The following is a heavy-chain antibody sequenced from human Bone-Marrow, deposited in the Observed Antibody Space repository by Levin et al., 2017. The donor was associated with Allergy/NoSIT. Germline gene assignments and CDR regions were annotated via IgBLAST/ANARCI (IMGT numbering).Heavy chain of an antibody. CDR3: TRGVGGSGHYYYGMDV. Sequence: GGSLRLSCATSGFTFSGSAIHWVRQSSGKGLEWVGRIRTTLNNYATTFAASVKGRFTISRDDSTNTIYLQMNSLKTEDTAVYYCTRGVGGSGHYYYGMDVWGPGTAVTVS. CDR2: IRTTLNNYAT. D-gene: IGHD4-23*01. CDR1: GFTFSGSA. J-gene: IGHJ6*02. V-gene: IGHV3-73*01.